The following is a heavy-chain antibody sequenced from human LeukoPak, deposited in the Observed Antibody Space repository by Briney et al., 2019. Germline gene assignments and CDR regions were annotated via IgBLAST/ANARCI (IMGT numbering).Heavy chain of an antibody. CDR3: AKHCGGDCSYYYYYMDV. V-gene: IGHV3-23*01. Sequence: GGSLRLSCAASGFTFSNYAMSWVRQAPGKGLEWDSAISGSGGSTYYADSVKGRFTISRDNSKNTLYLQMNSLRAEDTAVYYCAKHCGGDCSYYYYYMDVWGKGTTVTVSS. D-gene: IGHD2-21*01. CDR1: GFTFSNYA. CDR2: ISGSGGST. J-gene: IGHJ6*03.